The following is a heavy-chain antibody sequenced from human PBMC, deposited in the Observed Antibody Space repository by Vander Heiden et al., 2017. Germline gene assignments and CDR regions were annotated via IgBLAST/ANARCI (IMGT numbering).Heavy chain of an antibody. CDR1: GFTFSSYG. CDR3: ARDTLYSGYDW. D-gene: IGHD5-12*01. CDR2: IWYDGSNE. Sequence: QVQLVESGGGVVHPGMSLSLSCAASGFTFSSYGMHWVRQAPGKGLEWVAVIWYDGSNEYYADSVKGRFTISRDNSKNTLYLQMNSLRAEDTAVYYCARDTLYSGYDWWGQGTLVTVSS. V-gene: IGHV3-33*08. J-gene: IGHJ4*02.